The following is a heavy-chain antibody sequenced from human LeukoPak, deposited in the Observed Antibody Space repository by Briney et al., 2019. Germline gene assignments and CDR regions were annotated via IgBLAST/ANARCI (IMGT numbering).Heavy chain of an antibody. V-gene: IGHV3-23*01. J-gene: IGHJ4*02. CDR1: GFTFSSYA. CDR3: AKGAMVVVAVASDY. Sequence: GGSLRLSCAASGFTFSSYAMSWVRQAPGKGLEWVSAISSSGGSTYYADSVKGRFTISRDSSKNTLYLQMNSLRAEDTAVYYCAKGAMVVVAVASDYWGQGTLVTVSS. CDR2: ISSSGGST. D-gene: IGHD2-15*01.